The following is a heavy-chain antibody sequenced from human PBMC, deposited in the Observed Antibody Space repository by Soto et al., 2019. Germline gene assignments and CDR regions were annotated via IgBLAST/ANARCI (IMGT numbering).Heavy chain of an antibody. Sequence: SETLSLTCTVSGGSISSSSYYWGWIRQPPGKGLEWIGSIYYSGSTYYNPSLKSRVTISVDTSKNQFSLKLSSVTAADTAVYYCARHHRHFYGDYESWFDPWGQGTLVTVSS. CDR2: IYYSGST. CDR3: ARHHRHFYGDYESWFDP. J-gene: IGHJ5*02. D-gene: IGHD4-17*01. CDR1: GGSISSSSYY. V-gene: IGHV4-39*01.